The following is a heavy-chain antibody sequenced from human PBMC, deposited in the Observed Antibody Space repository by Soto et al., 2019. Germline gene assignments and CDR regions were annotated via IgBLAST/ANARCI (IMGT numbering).Heavy chain of an antibody. J-gene: IGHJ4*02. CDR3: AKDLNSQLIHYFDY. CDR2: TSYDGSDK. V-gene: IGHV3-30*18. Sequence: QVQLVESGGGVVQPGRSLRLSCAASGFTFSSYGMHWVRQAPGKGLEWVAVTSYDGSDKSYEDSVRGRFTISRDNSKNTLYLQMNGLRAEDTAVYYCAKDLNSQLIHYFDYWGQGTLVTVSS. D-gene: IGHD2-2*01. CDR1: GFTFSSYG.